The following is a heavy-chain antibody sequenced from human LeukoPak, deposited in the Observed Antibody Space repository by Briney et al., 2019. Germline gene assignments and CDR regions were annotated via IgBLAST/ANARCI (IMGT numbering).Heavy chain of an antibody. Sequence: GRSLRLSCAASGFTFSSYGMHWVRQAPGKGLEWVAVIWYDGRNKYYADSVKGRFTISRDNSKNTLYLQMNSLRAEDTAAYYCAKDVWGSSSGAFDIWGQGTMVTVSS. J-gene: IGHJ3*02. CDR2: IWYDGRNK. CDR3: AKDVWGSSSGAFDI. D-gene: IGHD3-16*01. V-gene: IGHV3-33*06. CDR1: GFTFSSYG.